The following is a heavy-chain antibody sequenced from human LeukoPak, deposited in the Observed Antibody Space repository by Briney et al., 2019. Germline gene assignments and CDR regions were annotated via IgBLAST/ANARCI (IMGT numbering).Heavy chain of an antibody. J-gene: IGHJ4*02. D-gene: IGHD5-24*01. CDR2: INAGNGNT. CDR3: ARGRWSATTASYYLDF. Sequence: ASVKVSCKASEYTFADYAINWVRQAPGQRLEWMGWINAGNGNTRYSQRFQGRVTITRDTSASTAYMELSSLTSEDTAVYYCARGRWSATTASYYLDFWGQGTLVTVSS. CDR1: EYTFADYA. V-gene: IGHV1-3*01.